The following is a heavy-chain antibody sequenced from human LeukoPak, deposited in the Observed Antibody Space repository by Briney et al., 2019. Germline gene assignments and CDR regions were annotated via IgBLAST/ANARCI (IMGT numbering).Heavy chain of an antibody. CDR1: GESLSPYY. D-gene: IGHD2-2*01. V-gene: IGHV4-34*01. CDR3: ARGGGVEVPADY. Sequence: SETLSLTCAVYGESLSPYYWSWIRQPPGKGLEWIGEINHRGTTNYNPSLMSRLTISVDTSKNQFSLNLSSVTAADTAVYYCARGGGVEVPADYWGQGILVTVSS. CDR2: INHRGTT. J-gene: IGHJ4*02.